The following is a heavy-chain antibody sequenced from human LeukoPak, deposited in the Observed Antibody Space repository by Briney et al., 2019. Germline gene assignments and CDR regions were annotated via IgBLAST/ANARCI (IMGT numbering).Heavy chain of an antibody. CDR2: IIPISGTA. D-gene: IGHD6-13*01. CDR1: GGTFSSYA. Sequence: VASVKVSCKASGGTFSSYAISWVRQAPGQGLEWMGRIIPISGTANYAQKFQGRVTITTDESTSTAYMELSSLRSEDTAVYYCARDKNKVGSSWYFPNFDYWGQGTLVTVSS. CDR3: ARDKNKVGSSWYFPNFDY. V-gene: IGHV1-69*05. J-gene: IGHJ4*02.